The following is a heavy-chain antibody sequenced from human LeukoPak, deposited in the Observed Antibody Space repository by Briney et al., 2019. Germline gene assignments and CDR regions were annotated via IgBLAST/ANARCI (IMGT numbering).Heavy chain of an antibody. CDR1: GGSISGSSFY. CDR3: ARETYAALEVYFDY. CDR2: INYSGTT. Sequence: SETLSLTCSVSGGSISGSSFYWAWIRPPPGKGLEWIGSINYSGTTFYKPSLKSRLTMSVYTSKNQFSVKLSSVTAADTAVFYCARETYAALEVYFDYWGQGTLVTVSS. J-gene: IGHJ4*02. V-gene: IGHV4-39*02.